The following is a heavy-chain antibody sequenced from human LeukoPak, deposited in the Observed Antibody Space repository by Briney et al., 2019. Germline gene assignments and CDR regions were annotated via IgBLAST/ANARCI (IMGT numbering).Heavy chain of an antibody. CDR1: GFTFSSYA. V-gene: IGHV3-23*01. D-gene: IGHD3-22*01. Sequence: PGGSLRLSCTASGFTFSSYAMSWVRQAPGKGLEWVSAISGSGGSTYYADSVKGRFTISRDNSKNTLYLQMNSLRAEDTAVYYCAKGDSSGYYYWYFDYWGQGTLVTASS. CDR2: ISGSGGST. J-gene: IGHJ4*02. CDR3: AKGDSSGYYYWYFDY.